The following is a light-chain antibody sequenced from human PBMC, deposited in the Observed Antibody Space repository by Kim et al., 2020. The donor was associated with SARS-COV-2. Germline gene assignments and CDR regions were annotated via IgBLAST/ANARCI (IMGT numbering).Light chain of an antibody. V-gene: IGKV1-9*01. CDR2: AAS. CDR1: QGINSN. Sequence: ASVVDGDTITCRARQGINSNLACYQQKPGKAPLLLIYAASTLESGVPSRFSGRGSGTEFTLAINSLQPEDFATYYCQQIDSFPLTFGGGTKVDIK. CDR3: QQIDSFPLT. J-gene: IGKJ4*01.